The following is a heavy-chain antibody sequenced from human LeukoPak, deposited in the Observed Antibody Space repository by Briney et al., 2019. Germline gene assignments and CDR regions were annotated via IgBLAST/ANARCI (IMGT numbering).Heavy chain of an antibody. J-gene: IGHJ4*02. CDR1: GGTFSSYA. CDR2: INPNSGGT. Sequence: ASVKVSCKASGGTFSSYAISWVRQAPGQGLEWMGWINPNSGGTNYAQKFQGRVTMTRDTSISTAYMELSRLRSDDTAVYYCARDLVAGYTFDYWGQGTLVTVSS. V-gene: IGHV1-2*02. D-gene: IGHD6-19*01. CDR3: ARDLVAGYTFDY.